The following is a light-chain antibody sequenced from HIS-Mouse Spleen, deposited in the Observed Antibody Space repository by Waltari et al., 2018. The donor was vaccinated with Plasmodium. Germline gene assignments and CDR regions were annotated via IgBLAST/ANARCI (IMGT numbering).Light chain of an antibody. CDR1: QSVSSN. J-gene: IGKJ1*01. V-gene: IGKV3-15*01. CDR2: GAS. Sequence: EIVMTQYPATLSVSPGERATPSCRASQSVSSNLAWYQQKPGQAPRLLIYGASTRATGIPARFSGSGSGTEFTLTISSMQSEDFAVYYCQQYNNWPRGTFGQGTKVEIK. CDR3: QQYNNWPRGT.